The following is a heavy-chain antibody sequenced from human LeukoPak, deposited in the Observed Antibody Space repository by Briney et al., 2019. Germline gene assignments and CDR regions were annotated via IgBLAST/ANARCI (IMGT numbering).Heavy chain of an antibody. CDR2: ISSSGSTI. CDR3: ARVARVDDAYSSSWYSLWLPYYYYYMDV. V-gene: IGHV3-48*04. Sequence: PGGSLRLSCAASGFTFSSYSMNWVRQAPGKGLEWVSYISSSGSTIYYADSVKGRFTISRDNAKNSLYLQMNSLRAEDTAVYYCARVARVDDAYSSSWYSLWLPYYYYYMDVWGKGTTVTISS. CDR1: GFTFSSYS. D-gene: IGHD6-13*01. J-gene: IGHJ6*03.